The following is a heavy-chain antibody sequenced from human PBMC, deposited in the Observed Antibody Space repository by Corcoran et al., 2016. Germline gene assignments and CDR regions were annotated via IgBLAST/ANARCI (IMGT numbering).Heavy chain of an antibody. CDR1: GYSFTSYW. V-gene: IGHV5-51*01. Sequence: EVQLVQSGAEVKKPGESLKISCKGSGYSFTSYWIGWVRQMPGKGLEWMGIIYPGDSDTRYSPSFQGQVTISADKSISTAYLQWSSLKASDTAMYYGAVNLYSGSYPSFFEYWGQGTLVTVSS. CDR2: IYPGDSDT. D-gene: IGHD1-26*01. J-gene: IGHJ4*02. CDR3: AVNLYSGSYPSFFEY.